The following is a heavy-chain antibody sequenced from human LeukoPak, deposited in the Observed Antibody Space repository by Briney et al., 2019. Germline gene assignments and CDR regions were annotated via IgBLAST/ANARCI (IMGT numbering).Heavy chain of an antibody. V-gene: IGHV3-21*01. CDR1: GFTFSSYS. J-gene: IGHJ4*02. D-gene: IGHD6-13*01. CDR2: ISSSRGYI. CDR3: ARQAAQAAAGLDY. Sequence: GGSLRLSCAASGFTFSSYSMNGVRQAPGKGLGWVSAISSSRGYIYYADSVKGRFTISRDNAKNSLYLQMNSLRAADTAVYYCARQAAQAAAGLDYWGQGTLVTVSS.